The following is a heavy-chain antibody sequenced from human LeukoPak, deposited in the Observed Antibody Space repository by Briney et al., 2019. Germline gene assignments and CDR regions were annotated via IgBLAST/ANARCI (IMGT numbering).Heavy chain of an antibody. J-gene: IGHJ4*02. Sequence: GESLQISCQGSGYTFTIYWIGWVRQVPGKGLEWMGIIYPGDSDTRYSPSFQGQVTISADKSITTAYLQWSSLKASDTAMYYCARLFSHGWGDYWGQGTLVTVSS. V-gene: IGHV5-51*01. CDR1: GYTFTIYW. CDR2: IYPGDSDT. CDR3: ARLFSHGWGDY. D-gene: IGHD3-16*01.